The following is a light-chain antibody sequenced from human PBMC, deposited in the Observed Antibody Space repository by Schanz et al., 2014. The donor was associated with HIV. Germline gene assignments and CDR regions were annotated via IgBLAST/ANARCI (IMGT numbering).Light chain of an antibody. Sequence: QSALTQPASVSGSPGQSITISCTGTSNDVGVYNYVSWYQQHPGKAPKLIIYNVSQRPSGVPDRFSGSKSGNTASLTISGLQAEDEADYHGEEEEGKEKLIFGGGTKLPVL. V-gene: IGLV2-14*03. J-gene: IGLJ2*01. CDR1: SNDVGVYNY. CDR2: NVS. CDR3: EEEEGKEKLI.